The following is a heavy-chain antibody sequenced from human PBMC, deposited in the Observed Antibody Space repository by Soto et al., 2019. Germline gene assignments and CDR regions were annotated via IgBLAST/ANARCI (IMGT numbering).Heavy chain of an antibody. CDR2: INAGNGNT. D-gene: IGHD3-22*01. Sequence: ASVKVSCKASGYTFTSYAMHWVRQAPGQRLEWMGWINAGNGNTKYSQKFQGRVTITRDTSASTAYMELSSLRSEDTAVYYCARVGYYYDSSGYYPFDYWGQGTLVTVSS. J-gene: IGHJ4*02. CDR1: GYTFTSYA. V-gene: IGHV1-3*01. CDR3: ARVGYYYDSSGYYPFDY.